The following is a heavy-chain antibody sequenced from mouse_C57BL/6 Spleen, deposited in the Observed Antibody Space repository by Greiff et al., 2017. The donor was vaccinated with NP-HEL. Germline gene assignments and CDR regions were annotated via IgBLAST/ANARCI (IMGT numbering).Heavy chain of an antibody. J-gene: IGHJ1*03. Sequence: QVQLQQSGPELVKPGASVKISCKASGYAFSSSWMNWVKQRPGKGLEWIGRIYPGDGDTNYNGKFKGKATLTADKSSSTAYMQLSSLTSEDSAVYFCAIYAGSSLYSYFDVWGKGTTVTVAS. CDR2: IYPGDGDT. CDR1: GYAFSSSW. V-gene: IGHV1-82*01. CDR3: AIYAGSSLYSYFDV. D-gene: IGHD1-1*01.